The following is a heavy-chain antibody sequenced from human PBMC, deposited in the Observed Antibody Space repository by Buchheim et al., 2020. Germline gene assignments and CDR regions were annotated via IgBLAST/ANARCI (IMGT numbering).Heavy chain of an antibody. D-gene: IGHD2-21*01. Sequence: EVQLVESGGGLVKPGGSLRLSCAASGFTFSNAWMSWVRQAPGKGLEWVGRIKSKTDGGTTDYAAPVKGRFTISRDDSKNKLYLQMNSLKTEDTAVYYCTTVYAYCGGDCYDYGMDVWGQGTT. CDR2: IKSKTDGGTT. V-gene: IGHV3-15*01. CDR3: TTVYAYCGGDCYDYGMDV. J-gene: IGHJ6*02. CDR1: GFTFSNAW.